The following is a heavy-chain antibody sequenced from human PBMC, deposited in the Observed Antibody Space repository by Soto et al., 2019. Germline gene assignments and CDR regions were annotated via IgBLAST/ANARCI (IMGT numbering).Heavy chain of an antibody. CDR2: IIPILGIA. CDR3: ARIYCSSTSCYAGWFDP. J-gene: IGHJ5*02. D-gene: IGHD2-2*01. V-gene: IGHV1-69*02. CDR1: VGTFSSYT. Sequence: SVKVSCTASVGTFSSYTISWVRQAPRQGLEWMGRIIPILGIANYAQKFQGRVTITADKSTSTAYMELSSLRSEDTAVYYCARIYCSSTSCYAGWFDPWGQGTLVTVSS.